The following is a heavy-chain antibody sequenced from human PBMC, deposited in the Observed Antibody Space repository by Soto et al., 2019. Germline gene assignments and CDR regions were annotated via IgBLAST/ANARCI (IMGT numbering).Heavy chain of an antibody. CDR3: ARERVGHSAMDV. CDR2: VSDSGRT. Sequence: QVQLQESGPGLVKPSETLSLMCTVSGGSITNYYWSWIRQSPAKGLEWIGYVSDSGRTKYNPSLKSRVTISVDTSKNQFSLKLTSPTAADTAVYYCARERVGHSAMDVWGQGTTVTVSS. V-gene: IGHV4-59*12. D-gene: IGHD1-26*01. CDR1: GGSITNYY. J-gene: IGHJ6*02.